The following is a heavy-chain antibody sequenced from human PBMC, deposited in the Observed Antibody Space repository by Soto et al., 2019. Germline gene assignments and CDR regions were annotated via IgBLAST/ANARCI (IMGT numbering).Heavy chain of an antibody. J-gene: IGHJ4*02. CDR1: GYTFTGYY. D-gene: IGHD6-19*01. V-gene: IGHV4-4*07. Sequence: SCKASGYTFTGYYLHWVRQAPGQGLEWIGRIYTSGSTNYNPSLKSRVTMSVDTSKNQFSLKLSSVTAADTAVYYCARAAPYSSGWYYFDYWGQGTLVTVSS. CDR2: IYTSGST. CDR3: ARAAPYSSGWYYFDY.